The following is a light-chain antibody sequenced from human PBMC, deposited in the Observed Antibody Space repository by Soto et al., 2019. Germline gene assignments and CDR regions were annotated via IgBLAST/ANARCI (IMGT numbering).Light chain of an antibody. Sequence: IVLTQSPGTLSLSPGERATLSCRAGQSVTDNYVGWYQQKPGQAPRLLIYAASNRATGIPDRFSGSGSGTDFTITISRLEPEDFAVYHCQQYGSLPYTFGQGTKLEIK. CDR3: QQYGSLPYT. J-gene: IGKJ2*01. CDR1: QSVTDNY. V-gene: IGKV3-20*01. CDR2: AAS.